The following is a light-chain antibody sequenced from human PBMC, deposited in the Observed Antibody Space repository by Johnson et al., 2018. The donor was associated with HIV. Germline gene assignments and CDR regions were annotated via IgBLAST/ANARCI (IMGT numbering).Light chain of an antibody. CDR3: GTWDSSLSAFYV. CDR2: DNN. CDR1: SSNIGGHY. V-gene: IGLV1-51*01. Sequence: QSVLTQPPSVSAAPGQKVTISCSGSSSNIGGHYVSWYQHLPGTAPKLLIYDNNKRPSGIPDRFSGLKSGTSATLGITGLQTGYEADYYCGTWDSSLSAFYVFGTGTKVTVL. J-gene: IGLJ1*01.